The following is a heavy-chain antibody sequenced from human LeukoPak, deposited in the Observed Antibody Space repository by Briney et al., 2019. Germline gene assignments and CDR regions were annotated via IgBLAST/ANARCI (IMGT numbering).Heavy chain of an antibody. CDR3: ARVVRGVPFDY. CDR2: IYHSGST. D-gene: IGHD3-10*01. Sequence: WVRQAPGKGLEWIGEIYHSGSTNYNPSLKSRVTISVDKSKNQFSLKLSSVTAADTAAYYCARVVRGVPFDYWGQGTLVTVSS. V-gene: IGHV4-4*02. J-gene: IGHJ4*02.